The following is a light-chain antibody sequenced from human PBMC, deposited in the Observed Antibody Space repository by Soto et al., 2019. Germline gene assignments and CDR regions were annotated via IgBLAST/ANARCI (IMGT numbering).Light chain of an antibody. V-gene: IGKV3-20*01. CDR2: DAS. J-gene: IGKJ4*01. CDR3: QQYGSTPLT. CDR1: QSVGNNY. Sequence: EIVLTQSPGTLSLSPGERATLSCRASQSVGNNYLAWYQQKPGQAPRFLIYDASSRATGIPDRFSGSGSGTDFTITISRLEPDDFARYYCQQYGSTPLTFGGGTKVEIK.